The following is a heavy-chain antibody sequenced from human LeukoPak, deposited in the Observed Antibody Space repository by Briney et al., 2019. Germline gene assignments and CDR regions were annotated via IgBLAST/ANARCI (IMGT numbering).Heavy chain of an antibody. CDR1: GGSISSYY. CDR2: IYYSGST. J-gene: IGHJ4*02. V-gene: IGHV4-59*06. Sequence: SETLSLTCTVSGGSISSYYWSWIRQHPGKGLEWIGYIYYSGSTYYNPSLKSRVTISVDTSKNQFSLKLSSVTAADTAVYYCARDRLVGYCSSTSCLNYFDYWGQGTLVTVSS. CDR3: ARDRLVGYCSSTSCLNYFDY. D-gene: IGHD2-2*03.